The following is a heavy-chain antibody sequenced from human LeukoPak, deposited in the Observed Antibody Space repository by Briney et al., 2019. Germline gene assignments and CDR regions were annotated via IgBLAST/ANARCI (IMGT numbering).Heavy chain of an antibody. CDR3: ARTYPEYRCYDY. CDR2: IYPDGRT. V-gene: IGHV3-53*01. Sequence: PGGSLRLSCAVSGFTVSDTYVSWVRQAPGKGLQWVSVIYPDGRTYYADSVKGRFTISRDISRNTLLLQMNSLRPDDTAVHYCARTYPEYRCYDYWGQGTLVTVSS. CDR1: GFTVSDTY. D-gene: IGHD4/OR15-4a*01. J-gene: IGHJ4*02.